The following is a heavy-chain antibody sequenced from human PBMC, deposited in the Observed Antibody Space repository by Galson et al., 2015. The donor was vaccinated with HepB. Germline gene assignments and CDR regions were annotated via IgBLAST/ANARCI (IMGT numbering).Heavy chain of an antibody. D-gene: IGHD3-9*01. Sequence: QLQESGPGLARPSETLSLTCTVSGGSIRSDNYYWGWIRQSPGKGLEWIGTISYSGTTYYKASLKSRVTMSVDTSKNHFSLKVRSVTATDTSIYYCARLSYDSLTGRFDAFDIWGQGTMVTVSS. J-gene: IGHJ3*02. V-gene: IGHV4-39*02. CDR3: ARLSYDSLTGRFDAFDI. CDR2: ISYSGTT. CDR1: GGSIRSDNYY.